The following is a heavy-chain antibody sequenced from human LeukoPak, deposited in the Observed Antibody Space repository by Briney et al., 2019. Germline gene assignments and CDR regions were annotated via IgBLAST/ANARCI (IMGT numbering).Heavy chain of an antibody. J-gene: IGHJ4*02. CDR3: ARGREWEPKVFDY. D-gene: IGHD1-26*01. V-gene: IGHV4-59*01. CDR2: IYYSGST. Sequence: PSETLSLTCTVSGGSISSYYWSWIRQPPGMGLEWIGYIYYSGSTNYNPSLKSRVTISVDTSKNQFSLKLSSVTAADTAVYYCARGREWEPKVFDYWGQGTLVTVSS. CDR1: GGSISSYY.